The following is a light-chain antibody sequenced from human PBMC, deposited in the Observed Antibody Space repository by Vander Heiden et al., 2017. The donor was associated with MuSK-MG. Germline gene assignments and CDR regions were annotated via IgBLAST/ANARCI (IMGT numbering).Light chain of an antibody. CDR2: QDK. J-gene: IGLJ2*01. CDR3: PEWNTNTAI. V-gene: IGLV3-1*01. CDR1: KVGDKY. Sequence: SYALTQTPSLSVSPGQTASISCSGDKVGDKYVCWYQQKPGQSPVLDIYQDKKRPSGIRERVSGSNSGNTVTLTIGGTQAVDEAYYYCPEWNTNTAIFGGGTKLTVL.